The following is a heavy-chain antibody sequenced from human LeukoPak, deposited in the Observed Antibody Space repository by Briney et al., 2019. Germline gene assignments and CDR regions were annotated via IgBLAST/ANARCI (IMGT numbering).Heavy chain of an antibody. CDR3: ARDRLNFDY. J-gene: IGHJ4*02. V-gene: IGHV4-39*07. Sequence: SETVSLTCTVSGGSISSSSYYWGWIRQPPGKGLEWIGSIYYSGSTYYNPSLRSRVTISLDRSKNQFSLKLSSVTAADTAVYYCARDRLNFDYWGQGTLVTVSS. CDR1: GGSISSSSYY. CDR2: IYYSGST.